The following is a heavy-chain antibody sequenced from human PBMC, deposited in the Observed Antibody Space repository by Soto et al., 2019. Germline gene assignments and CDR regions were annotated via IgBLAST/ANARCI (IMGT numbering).Heavy chain of an antibody. CDR1: VFTFSGSA. Sequence: DGQLVESGGGWVQPGESLKLSCGVSVFTFSGSAMHWVRQASGKGLEWVGRIRSKANNYETADAASVKGRFTISREDSKNTAYPQLNSLKSEDTAVYYWTRGYGDYVRDYCSQGTLVSVSS. CDR3: TRGYGDYVRDY. D-gene: IGHD4-17*01. J-gene: IGHJ4*02. V-gene: IGHV3-73*01. CDR2: IRSKANNYET.